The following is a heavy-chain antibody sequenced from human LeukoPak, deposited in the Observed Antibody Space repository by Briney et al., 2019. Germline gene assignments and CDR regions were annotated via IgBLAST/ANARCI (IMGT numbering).Heavy chain of an antibody. J-gene: IGHJ5*02. Sequence: GGSLRLSCAASGFTVSSNYMSWVRQAPGKGLKWVSVIYSGGSTYYADSVKGRFTISRDNSKNTLYLQMNSLRAEDTAVYYCAKAQAAAGRNWFDPWGQGTLVTVSS. CDR3: AKAQAAAGRNWFDP. D-gene: IGHD6-13*01. V-gene: IGHV3-53*01. CDR1: GFTVSSNY. CDR2: IYSGGST.